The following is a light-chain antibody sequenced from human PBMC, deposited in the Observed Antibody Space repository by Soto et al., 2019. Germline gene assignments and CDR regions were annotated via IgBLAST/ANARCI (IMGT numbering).Light chain of an antibody. CDR3: QHYSDWPPS. J-gene: IGKJ4*01. V-gene: IGKV3D-15*01. Sequence: EIVVSQSPATLSASPGERVTLSCRASQDVDTRFAWYQQTGGRPPRLLIYAASTRATGIPARFSGSGSGTEFTLTISGLQSEDFAVYYCQHYSDWPPSFGGGTKVEIK. CDR2: AAS. CDR1: QDVDTR.